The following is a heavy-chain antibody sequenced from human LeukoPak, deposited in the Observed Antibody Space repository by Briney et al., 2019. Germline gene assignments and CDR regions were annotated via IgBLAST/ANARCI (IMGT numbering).Heavy chain of an antibody. CDR3: ATGVSGSSDAFDI. CDR1: GDTLTELS. V-gene: IGHV1-24*01. J-gene: IGHJ3*02. D-gene: IGHD1-26*01. Sequence: ASVKVSCKVSGDTLTELSMHWVRQAPGKGLEWMGGFDPKEGERVYAQNFQGRFTMTEDTSTDTAYMELSSLRSEDTAVYYCATGVSGSSDAFDIWGQGTMVTVSS. CDR2: FDPKEGER.